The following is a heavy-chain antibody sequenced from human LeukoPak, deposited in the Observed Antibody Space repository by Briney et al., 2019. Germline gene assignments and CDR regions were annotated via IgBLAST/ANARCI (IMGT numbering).Heavy chain of an antibody. V-gene: IGHV1-8*01. Sequence: ASVKVSCKASGYTFTSYDINWVRQATGQGLEWMGWMNPNSGNTGYAQKFQGRVTMTRNTSISTAYMELSSLRSEDTAVYYCARGRPCSSSWLYDYWGQGTLVTVSS. CDR1: GYTFTSYD. J-gene: IGHJ4*02. CDR2: MNPNSGNT. D-gene: IGHD6-13*01. CDR3: ARGRPCSSSWLYDY.